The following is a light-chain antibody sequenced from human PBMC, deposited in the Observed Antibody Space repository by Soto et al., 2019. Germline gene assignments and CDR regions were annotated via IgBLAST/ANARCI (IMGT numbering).Light chain of an antibody. V-gene: IGKV1-6*01. CDR1: QDIRNE. Sequence: AIQMTQSPSSLSASVGDRVTITCRASQDIRNELGWYQQKPGKAPKALIYGVSNLQSGVPSRFSGSGSGTYFTLTISSLQPEDFAVYYCLQDHNYPRTFGQGTKVEIK. J-gene: IGKJ1*01. CDR3: LQDHNYPRT. CDR2: GVS.